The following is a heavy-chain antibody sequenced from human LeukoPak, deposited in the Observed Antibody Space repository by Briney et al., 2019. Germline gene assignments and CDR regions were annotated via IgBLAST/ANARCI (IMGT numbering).Heavy chain of an antibody. CDR1: GFTFSSYA. J-gene: IGHJ4*02. D-gene: IGHD3-3*01. V-gene: IGHV3-23*01. CDR3: AKDRAPPFGVARAGSHY. Sequence: PGGSLRLSCAASGFTFSSYAMSWVRQAPGKGLEWVSVITGSGGSTYYSDSVKGRFTISRDNSKNTLYLQMNSLRAEDTAVYYCAKDRAPPFGVARAGSHYWGQGTLVTVSS. CDR2: ITGSGGST.